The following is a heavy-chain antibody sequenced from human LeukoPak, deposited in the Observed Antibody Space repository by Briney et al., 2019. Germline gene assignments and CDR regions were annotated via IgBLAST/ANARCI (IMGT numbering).Heavy chain of an antibody. Sequence: SETLSLTCTVSGYSISSGYYWGWIRQPPGKGLEWIGSIYHSGSTYYNPSLKSRVTISVDTSKNQFSLNLSSVTAADTAVYYCARALLLRPYNWFDPWGQGTLVTVSS. D-gene: IGHD1-26*01. CDR3: ARALLLRPYNWFDP. J-gene: IGHJ5*02. CDR2: IYHSGST. CDR1: GYSISSGYY. V-gene: IGHV4-38-2*02.